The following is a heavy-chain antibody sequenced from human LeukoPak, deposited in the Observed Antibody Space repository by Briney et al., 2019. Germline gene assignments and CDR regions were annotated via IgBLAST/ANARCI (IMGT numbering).Heavy chain of an antibody. CDR2: INHSGST. CDR3: ARGRSSGWYGLFFDY. CDR1: GGSFSGYY. V-gene: IGHV4-34*01. Sequence: PSETLSLTCAVYGGSFSGYYWSWLRQPPGKGLEWIGEINHSGSTNYNPSLKSRVTISVDTSKNQFSLKLSSVTAADTAVYYCARGRSSGWYGLFFDYWGQGTLVTVSS. D-gene: IGHD6-19*01. J-gene: IGHJ4*02.